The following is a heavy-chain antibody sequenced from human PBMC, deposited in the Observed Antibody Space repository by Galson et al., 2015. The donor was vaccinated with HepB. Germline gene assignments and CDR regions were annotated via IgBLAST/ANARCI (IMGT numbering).Heavy chain of an antibody. Sequence: VKVSCKVSGYTFTDYYMHWVQQAPGKGLEWMGLVDPEDGETIYAEKFQGRVTITADTSTDTAYMELSSLRSEDTAVYYCATSKIGYCSGGSCYSGYYFDYWGQGTLVTVSS. V-gene: IGHV1-69-2*01. CDR3: ATSKIGYCSGGSCYSGYYFDY. CDR2: VDPEDGET. J-gene: IGHJ4*02. CDR1: GYTFTDYY. D-gene: IGHD2-15*01.